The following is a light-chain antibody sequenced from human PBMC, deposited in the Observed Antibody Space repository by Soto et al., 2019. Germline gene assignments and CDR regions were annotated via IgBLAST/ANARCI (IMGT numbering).Light chain of an antibody. CDR2: GAS. CDR3: QQYNTGPLT. CDR1: QSVRSN. Sequence: EIVMTQSPGTLSVSPGDRVTLSCRASQSVRSNSAWYQQKPGQPPRLLFYGASTRASGIPARFSGSGYETEFTLTISSLQSEDFAIYSCQQYNTGPLTFGGGTKVDIK. J-gene: IGKJ4*01. V-gene: IGKV3-15*01.